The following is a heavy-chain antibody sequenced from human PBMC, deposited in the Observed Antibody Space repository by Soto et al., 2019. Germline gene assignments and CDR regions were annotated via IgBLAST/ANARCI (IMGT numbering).Heavy chain of an antibody. J-gene: IGHJ6*02. V-gene: IGHV3-7*04. Sequence: GGALRLSCAASGFTFSSYWMSWVRQAPGKGLEWVANIKQDGSEKYYVDSVKGRFTISRDNAKNSLYLQMNSLRAEDTAVYYCARFYYDSSGYLPSPYYYYYGMDVWGQGTTVTVSS. CDR2: IKQDGSEK. CDR3: ARFYYDSSGYLPSPYYYYYGMDV. CDR1: GFTFSSYW. D-gene: IGHD3-22*01.